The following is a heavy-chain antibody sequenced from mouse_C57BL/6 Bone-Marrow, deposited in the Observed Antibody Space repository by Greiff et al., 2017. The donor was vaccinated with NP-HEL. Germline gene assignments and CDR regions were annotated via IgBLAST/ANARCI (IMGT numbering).Heavy chain of an antibody. CDR3: TFHYYGSSPLFAY. CDR2: IDPETGGT. Sequence: VKFQEDGAELVRPGASVTLSCKASGYTFTDYEMHWVKQTPVHGLEWIGAIDPETGGTAYNQKFKGKAILTADKSSSTAYMELRSLTSEDSAVYYCTFHYYGSSPLFAYWGQGTLVTVSA. D-gene: IGHD1-1*01. J-gene: IGHJ3*01. CDR1: GYTFTDYE. V-gene: IGHV1-15*01.